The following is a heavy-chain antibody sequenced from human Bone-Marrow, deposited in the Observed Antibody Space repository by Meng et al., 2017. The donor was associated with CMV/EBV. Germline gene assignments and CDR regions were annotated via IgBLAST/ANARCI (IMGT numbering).Heavy chain of an antibody. V-gene: IGHV3-30*04. J-gene: IGHJ6*02. Sequence: GGSLRLPCAASGFTFSLYSMHWVRQAPGKGLDGVAVISYDVNTNHYTDSVKGRFTITRDNSRNTLYLQMNSLRAEDTAVYYSARDPRGRGGMDVWGQGTTVTGSS. CDR1: GFTFSLYS. CDR2: ISYDVNTN. D-gene: IGHD3-16*01. CDR3: ARDPRGRGGMDV.